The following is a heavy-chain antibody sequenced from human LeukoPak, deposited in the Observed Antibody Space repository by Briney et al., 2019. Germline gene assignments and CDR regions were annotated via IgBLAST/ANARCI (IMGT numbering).Heavy chain of an antibody. Sequence: ASVKVSCKASGYTFTGYYMHWVRQAPGQGLEWMGWISAYNGNTDYAQKLQGRVTMTTDTSTSTAYMELRSLRSDDTAVYYCASGNVYSGYDYDYWGQGTLVTVSS. CDR1: GYTFTGYY. D-gene: IGHD5-12*01. CDR3: ASGNVYSGYDYDY. V-gene: IGHV1-18*04. J-gene: IGHJ4*02. CDR2: ISAYNGNT.